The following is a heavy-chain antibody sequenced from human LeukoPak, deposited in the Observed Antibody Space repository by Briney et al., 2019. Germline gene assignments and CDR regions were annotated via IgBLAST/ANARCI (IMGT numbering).Heavy chain of an antibody. J-gene: IGHJ6*02. CDR1: GGSTSSYY. V-gene: IGHV4-59*08. CDR3: ARTRVDYLYGMDV. D-gene: IGHD3-3*01. CDR2: IYYSGST. Sequence: SETLSLTCTVSGGSTSSYYWSWIRQPPGKGLEWIGYIYYSGSTNYNPSLKSRVTISVDTSKNQFSLKLSSVTAADTAVYYCARTRVDYLYGMDVWGQGTTVTVSS.